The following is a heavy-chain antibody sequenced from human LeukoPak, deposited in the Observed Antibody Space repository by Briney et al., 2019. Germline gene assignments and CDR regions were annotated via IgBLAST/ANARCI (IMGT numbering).Heavy chain of an antibody. V-gene: IGHV3-23*01. J-gene: IGHJ4*02. D-gene: IGHD1-26*01. CDR3: AKDNVGATSSFDY. CDR1: GSTFSSYS. Sequence: GGSLRLSCAASGSTFSSYSMNWVRQAPGKGLEWVSAISGNGGTTSYADSVKGRFTISRDNSKNTLYLQMNSLRAEDTAVYYCAKDNVGATSSFDYWGQGTLVTVSS. CDR2: ISGNGGTT.